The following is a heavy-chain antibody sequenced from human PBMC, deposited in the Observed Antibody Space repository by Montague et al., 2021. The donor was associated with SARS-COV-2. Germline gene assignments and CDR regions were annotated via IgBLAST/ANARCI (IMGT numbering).Heavy chain of an antibody. J-gene: IGHJ4*02. CDR1: GFSFSSYE. V-gene: IGHV3-48*03. CDR2: ISSKGSTI. CDR3: ARGYDFPGSYFDY. D-gene: IGHD5-12*01. Sequence: SLRLSCAASGFSFSSYEMNWVRQAPGKGLEWLSYISSKGSTIDYADSVKSRFTISRDNAKNSLYLQMNSLRAEDSAVYYCARGYDFPGSYFDYWGQGTLVPVSS.